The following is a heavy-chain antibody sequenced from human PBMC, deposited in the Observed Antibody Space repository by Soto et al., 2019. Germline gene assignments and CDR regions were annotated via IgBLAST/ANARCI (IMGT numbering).Heavy chain of an antibody. CDR2: ISYTGSNI. D-gene: IGHD6-6*01. CDR1: GFTFSAYY. CDR3: ARNTGQLDY. V-gene: IGHV3-11*01. Sequence: QVQLVESGGGLVKPGGSLRLSCAAFGFTFSAYYMSWTRQAPGKGLEWVSYISYTGSNIYYADSVKGRFTISRDNAKNSLFLQMNSLRAEDTAMYYCARNTGQLDYWGQGALVTVSS. J-gene: IGHJ4*02.